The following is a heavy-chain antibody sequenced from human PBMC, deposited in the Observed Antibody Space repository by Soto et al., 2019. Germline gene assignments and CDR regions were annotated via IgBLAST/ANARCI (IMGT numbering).Heavy chain of an antibody. Sequence: EVQLVESGGGLVQPGGSLRLACAASGFTFSNYWMSWVRQAPGKGLEWVANINRDGSEKYCVDSVKGRFTFSRDNGRNSWYLQMNSLRAEDTAVYYCARHGYSSGMDVWGQGTTVTVSS. V-gene: IGHV3-7*01. J-gene: IGHJ6*02. CDR2: INRDGSEK. CDR1: GFTFSNYW. CDR3: ARHGYSSGMDV.